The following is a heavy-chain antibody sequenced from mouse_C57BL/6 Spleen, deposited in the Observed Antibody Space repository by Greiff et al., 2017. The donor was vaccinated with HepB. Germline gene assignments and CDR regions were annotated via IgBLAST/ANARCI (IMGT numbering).Heavy chain of an antibody. J-gene: IGHJ2*01. CDR1: GYTFTSYW. Sequence: QVQLQQPGAELVMPGASVKLSCKASGYTFTSYWMHWVKQRPGQGLEWIGEIDPSDSYTNYNQKFKGKSTLTGDKSSSTAYMQLSSLTSEDSAVYYCARVLRDYFDYWGQGTTLTVSS. D-gene: IGHD1-1*01. CDR3: ARVLRDYFDY. CDR2: IDPSDSYT. V-gene: IGHV1-69*01.